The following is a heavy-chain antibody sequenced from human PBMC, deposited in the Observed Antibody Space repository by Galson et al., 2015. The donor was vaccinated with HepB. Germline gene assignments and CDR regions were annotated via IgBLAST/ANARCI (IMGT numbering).Heavy chain of an antibody. Sequence: SLRLSCAASGFTFSSYGMHWVRQAPGKGLEWVAVISYDGSNKYYADSVKGRFTISRDNSKNTLYLQTNSLRAEDTAVYYCAKDFSPYSSGWYHAFDIWGQGTMVTVSS. D-gene: IGHD6-19*01. CDR1: GFTFSSYG. CDR3: AKDFSPYSSGWYHAFDI. V-gene: IGHV3-30*18. J-gene: IGHJ3*02. CDR2: ISYDGSNK.